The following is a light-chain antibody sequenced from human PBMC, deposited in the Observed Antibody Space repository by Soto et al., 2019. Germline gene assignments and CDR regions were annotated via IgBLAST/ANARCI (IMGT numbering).Light chain of an antibody. CDR3: QQYITSLIT. V-gene: IGKV3-20*01. J-gene: IGKJ1*01. Sequence: IVLTQSPATLPLSPGERATLSCRASQSVSSYLAWYQQKPGQAPRLLIYGASRRATGIPDRFIGSGSGTDFTLTISRLEPEDFAVYYCQQYITSLITFGQGTKVDIK. CDR2: GAS. CDR1: QSVSSY.